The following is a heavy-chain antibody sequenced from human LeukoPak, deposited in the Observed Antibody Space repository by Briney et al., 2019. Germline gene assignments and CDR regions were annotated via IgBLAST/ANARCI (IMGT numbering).Heavy chain of an antibody. J-gene: IGHJ3*02. V-gene: IGHV4-39*01. CDR2: VYYSGTT. D-gene: IGHD6-19*01. Sequence: AETLSLTCTVSGGSISSSSHYWGWIRQPPRNGLEWMGGVYYSGTTYYKPCLKSRVTISVDTSKNQFPLKLSPVTAADTAVYYLARQGIAVARAFDIWGQGTMVTVSS. CDR3: ARQGIAVARAFDI. CDR1: GGSISSSSHY.